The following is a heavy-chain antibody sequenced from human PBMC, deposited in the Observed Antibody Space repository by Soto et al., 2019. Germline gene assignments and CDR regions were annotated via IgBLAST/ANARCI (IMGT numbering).Heavy chain of an antibody. Sequence: GASVKVSCKASGYTFTRYTRYWVRQAPGQRLECMGWINDGNDKIKYSQKFQGRVTITSDTSATTAYMELSSLTSEDTAVYYCAIFGGSVSGWGQGTLVTVSS. D-gene: IGHD2-15*01. CDR3: AIFGGSVSG. J-gene: IGHJ4*02. CDR2: INDGNDKI. CDR1: GYTFTRYT. V-gene: IGHV1-3*01.